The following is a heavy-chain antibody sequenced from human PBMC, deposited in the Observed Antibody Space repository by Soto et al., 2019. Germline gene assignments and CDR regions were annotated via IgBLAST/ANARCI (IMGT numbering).Heavy chain of an antibody. D-gene: IGHD3-10*01. CDR3: ARGSRLWFGESEYYFDY. J-gene: IGHJ4*02. Sequence: QVQLVQSGAEVKKPGASVKVSCKASEYTFTNYYMHWVRQAPGQGLEWMGIINPSNGGPTYAQKFQGIVTMTRDTSTSTVYMELSSLRSEDTAVYYCARGSRLWFGESEYYFDYWGQGTLVTVSS. CDR2: INPSNGGP. V-gene: IGHV1-46*01. CDR1: EYTFTNYY.